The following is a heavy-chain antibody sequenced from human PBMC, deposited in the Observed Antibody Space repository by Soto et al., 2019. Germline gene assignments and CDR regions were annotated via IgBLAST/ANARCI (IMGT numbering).Heavy chain of an antibody. D-gene: IGHD5-18*01. CDR1: GFTFSDYY. J-gene: IGHJ4*02. CDR3: ASSQRGYSYGYNY. CDR2: ISSSSSYT. V-gene: IGHV3-11*05. Sequence: QVQLVESGGGLVKPGGSLRLSCAASGFTFSDYYMSWIRQAPGKGLECISYISSSSSYTNYADSVKGRFTISRDKAKNSLYLQMNSMRAEDTAVYYCASSQRGYSYGYNYWVQGTLGTVSS.